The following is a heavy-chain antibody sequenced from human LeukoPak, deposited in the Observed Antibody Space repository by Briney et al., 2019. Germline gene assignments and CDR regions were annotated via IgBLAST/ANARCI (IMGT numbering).Heavy chain of an antibody. D-gene: IGHD6-19*01. Sequence: SETLSLTCTVSGGSISSYYWGWIRQPPGKGLEWIGSIYYSGSTYYNPSLKSRVTISVDTSKNQFSLKLSSVTAADTAVYYCARHSRVYSSGWPWGQGTLVTVS. CDR2: IYYSGST. CDR1: GGSISSYY. CDR3: ARHSRVYSSGWP. J-gene: IGHJ5*02. V-gene: IGHV4-39*01.